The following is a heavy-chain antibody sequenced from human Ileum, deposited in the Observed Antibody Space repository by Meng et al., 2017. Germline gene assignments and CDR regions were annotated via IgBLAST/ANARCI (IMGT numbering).Heavy chain of an antibody. J-gene: IGHJ4*02. V-gene: IGHV3-48*03. CDR2: ISSSGSAI. CDR1: GFTFSNYE. CDR3: ARDALYTSSWYGYFDD. D-gene: IGHD6-13*01. Sequence: GGSLRLSCAASGFTFSNYEMNWVRQTPGKGLEWVSYISSSGSAIYYADSVKGRFTISRDNAKNSLYLQMNSLGGEDTAVYYCARDALYTSSWYGYFDDWGQGTLVTVSS.